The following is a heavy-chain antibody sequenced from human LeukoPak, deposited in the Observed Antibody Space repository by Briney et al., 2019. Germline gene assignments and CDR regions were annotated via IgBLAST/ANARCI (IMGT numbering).Heavy chain of an antibody. J-gene: IGHJ6*02. CDR3: ARERADGYGMDV. CDR1: GGTFSSYA. CDR2: IIPILGIA. Sequence: GSSVKVSCKASGGTFSSYAISWVRQAPGQGLEWMGRIIPILGIANYAQKFQGRVTITADKSTSTAYMELSSLRSEDTAVYYCARERADGYGMDVWGQGTTVTVSS. V-gene: IGHV1-69*04.